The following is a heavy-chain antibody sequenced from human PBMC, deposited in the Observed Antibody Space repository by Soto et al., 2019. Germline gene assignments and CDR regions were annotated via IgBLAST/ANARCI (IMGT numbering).Heavy chain of an antibody. V-gene: IGHV1-58*01. CDR1: GYTFSRYT. J-gene: IGHJ4*02. Sequence: SVKVSCKASGYTFSRYTLHWVRQAPGQSLEWMGWIHTGSGNTHYAQHFQERVTLTRDMSTGTAYMELSSLRSEDTAVYYCAAVPVLRFLKWLPAYFDYWGQGTLVTVSS. CDR3: AAVPVLRFLKWLPAYFDY. D-gene: IGHD3-3*01. CDR2: IHTGSGNT.